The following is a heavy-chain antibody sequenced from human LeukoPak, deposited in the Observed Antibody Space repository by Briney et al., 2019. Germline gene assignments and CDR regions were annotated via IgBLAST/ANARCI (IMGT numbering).Heavy chain of an antibody. J-gene: IGHJ4*02. Sequence: GGSLRLSCAASGFTFSSYDMHWVRQATGKGLEWVSAIGVAANTFYSGSVRGRFTISRENAKNSLYLLMTSLRAEDTAVYYCARQNTPHGNFDYWGQGILVTVSS. D-gene: IGHD1-26*01. V-gene: IGHV3-13*01. CDR1: GFTFSSYD. CDR3: ARQNTPHGNFDY. CDR2: IGVAANT.